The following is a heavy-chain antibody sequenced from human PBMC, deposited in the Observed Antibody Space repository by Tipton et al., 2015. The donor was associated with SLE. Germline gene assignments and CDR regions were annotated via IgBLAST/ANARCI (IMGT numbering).Heavy chain of an antibody. J-gene: IGHJ3*02. CDR1: GGSLSVYS. V-gene: IGHV4-34*01. Sequence: TLSLTCAVDGGSLSVYSWSWIRQPPGKGLEWIGEINYSGIINYNPSLKSRVTMSVDTSKTQISLNLTSVTAADTAVYYCARARLGYTDGSAFDIWGPGTVVTVSS. D-gene: IGHD5-18*01. CDR3: ARARLGYTDGSAFDI. CDR2: INYSGII.